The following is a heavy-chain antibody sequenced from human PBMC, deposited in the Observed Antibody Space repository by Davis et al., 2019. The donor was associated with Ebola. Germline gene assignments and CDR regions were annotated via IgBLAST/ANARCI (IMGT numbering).Heavy chain of an antibody. CDR1: GFTFSSYG. Sequence: GGSLRLSCAASGFTFSSYGMHWVRQAPGKGLEWVAVMSYDGSNTYYADSVKGRFTISGDNSKNTLYLQMNSLRAEDTAMYYCAKDRGGYYDSSGYYYFGVFDFWGQGTMVTVSS. J-gene: IGHJ3*01. V-gene: IGHV3-30*18. D-gene: IGHD3-22*01. CDR2: MSYDGSNT. CDR3: AKDRGGYYDSSGYYYFGVFDF.